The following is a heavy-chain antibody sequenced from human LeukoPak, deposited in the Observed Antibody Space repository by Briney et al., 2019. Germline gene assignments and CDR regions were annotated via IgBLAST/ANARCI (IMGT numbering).Heavy chain of an antibody. Sequence: GASVKVSCKASGYTFTGYYMHWVRQAPGQGLEWMGWINPNSGGTNYAQKFQGRVTMTRDTSISTAYMELSRLRSDDTAVYYCARDGYYDFWSGYSINYWGQGTLVTASS. V-gene: IGHV1-2*02. CDR2: INPNSGGT. CDR3: ARDGYYDFWSGYSINY. J-gene: IGHJ4*02. D-gene: IGHD3-3*01. CDR1: GYTFTGYY.